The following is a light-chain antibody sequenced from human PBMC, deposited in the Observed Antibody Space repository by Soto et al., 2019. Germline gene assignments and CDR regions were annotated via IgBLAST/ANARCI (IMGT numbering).Light chain of an antibody. J-gene: IGLJ1*01. Sequence: QSALTQPASVSGSPGQSITISCTGTSSDVGAYNFVSWYRQHPGKAPKLIIYNVSDRPSGVSNRFSGSKSANTPSLTISGLQAEDEADYYCTSSTSRGTYVFGTGTKVTVL. CDR3: TSSTSRGTYV. CDR1: SSDVGAYNF. CDR2: NVS. V-gene: IGLV2-14*03.